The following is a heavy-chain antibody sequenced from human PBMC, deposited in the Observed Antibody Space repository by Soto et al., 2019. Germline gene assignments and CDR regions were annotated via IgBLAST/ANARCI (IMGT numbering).Heavy chain of an antibody. CDR1: GFTFTSSA. D-gene: IGHD2-15*01. V-gene: IGHV1-58*02. Sequence: ASVKVSCKASGFTFTSSAMQWVRQARGQRLEWIGWIVVGSGNTNYAQKFQEGVTITRDMSTSTAYMELSSLRSEDTAVYYCAADGGYCSGGSCYSYAFDIWGQGTMVTVSS. J-gene: IGHJ3*02. CDR2: IVVGSGNT. CDR3: AADGGYCSGGSCYSYAFDI.